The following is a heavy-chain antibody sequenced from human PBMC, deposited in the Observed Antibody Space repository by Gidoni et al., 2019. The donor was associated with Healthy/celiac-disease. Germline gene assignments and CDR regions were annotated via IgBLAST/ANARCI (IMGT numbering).Heavy chain of an antibody. Sequence: QVQLVQSGAEVKKPGSSVKVSCKASGGTFSSYAISWVRQAPGQGLEWMGGIIPNFGTANYAQKFQGRGTITAEESTSTAYMELSSLRSEDTAVYYCARVISGGGYSYGWDTGSGAFDIWGQGTMVTVSS. V-gene: IGHV1-69*01. J-gene: IGHJ3*02. D-gene: IGHD5-18*01. CDR2: IIPNFGTA. CDR1: GGTFSSYA. CDR3: ARVISGGGYSYGWDTGSGAFDI.